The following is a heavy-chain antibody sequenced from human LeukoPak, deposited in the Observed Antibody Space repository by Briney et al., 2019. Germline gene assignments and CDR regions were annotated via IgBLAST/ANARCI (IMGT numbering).Heavy chain of an antibody. V-gene: IGHV4-4*07. Sequence: SETLSLTCTVSSGSINSYYWGWVRQPAGRGLEWIGRIYTTGKTDYNPSLKSRLTMSVDTSKRQFSLNLRSVTAADTAIYYCARHGYTASHYFLDFWSQGTLVTVSS. CDR1: SGSINSYY. D-gene: IGHD3-16*01. CDR2: IYTTGKT. J-gene: IGHJ4*02. CDR3: ARHGYTASHYFLDF.